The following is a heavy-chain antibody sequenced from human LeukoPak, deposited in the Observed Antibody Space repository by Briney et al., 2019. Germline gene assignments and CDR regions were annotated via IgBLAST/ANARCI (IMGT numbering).Heavy chain of an antibody. J-gene: IGHJ4*02. CDR2: IRSKAYGGTT. V-gene: IGHV3-49*04. CDR1: GFTFGVYA. D-gene: IGHD3-22*01. CDR3: TRTIYYDSSGYYYY. Sequence: GGSLRLSCTASGFTFGVYAMSWVRQAPGKGLEWVGFIRSKAYGGTTEYAASVKGRFTISRDDFKSIAYLQMNSLKTEDTAVYYCTRTIYYDSSGYYYYWGQGTLVTVSS.